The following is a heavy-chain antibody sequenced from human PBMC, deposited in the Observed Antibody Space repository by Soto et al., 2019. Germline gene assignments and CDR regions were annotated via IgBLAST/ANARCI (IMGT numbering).Heavy chain of an antibody. Sequence: GESLKISFKASGYTFTDAWIGWVRQMPGKGLEWMGIVYPGDSQTRYNPSFQGQITISADKSITTAYLQWTSLEASDSAMYYCARQKGYWGQGTLVTVSS. CDR2: VYPGDSQT. CDR1: GYTFTDAW. V-gene: IGHV5-51*01. CDR3: ARQKGY. J-gene: IGHJ4*02.